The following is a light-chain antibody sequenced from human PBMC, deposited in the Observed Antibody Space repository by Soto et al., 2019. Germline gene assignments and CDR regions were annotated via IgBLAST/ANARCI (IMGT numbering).Light chain of an antibody. CDR3: QVWDSDSDHQI. CDR2: YDT. V-gene: IGLV3-21*04. CDR1: NIGGKT. J-gene: IGLJ1*01. Sequence: SYELTQPPSVSVAPGKTATITCGGDNIGGKTVHWYQQKPGQAPVLIIYYDTHRPSGIPARFSVSNSGSTATLTISRVEAGDEADYYCQVWDSDSDHQIFGTGTKLTVL.